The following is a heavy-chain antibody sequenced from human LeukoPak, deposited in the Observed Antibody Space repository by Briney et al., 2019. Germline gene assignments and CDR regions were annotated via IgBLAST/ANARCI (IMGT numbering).Heavy chain of an antibody. V-gene: IGHV3-7*01. D-gene: IGHD3-10*01. CDR3: ARDATTPRGELYPGYYYYYMDV. CDR1: GFTFSSYW. J-gene: IGHJ6*03. Sequence: PGGSLRLSCAASGFTFSSYWMSWVRQAPGKGLERVANIKQDGSEKYYVDSVKGRFTISRDNAKNSLYLQMNSLRAEDTALYYCARDATTPRGELYPGYYYYYMDVWGKGTTVTISS. CDR2: IKQDGSEK.